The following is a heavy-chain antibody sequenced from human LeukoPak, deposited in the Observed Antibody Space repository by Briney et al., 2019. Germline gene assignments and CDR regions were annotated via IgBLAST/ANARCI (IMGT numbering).Heavy chain of an antibody. CDR1: GFTFSDYS. Sequence: GGSLRLSCAASGFTFSDYSMNWVRQAPGKGLEWVSVIYSGGSTYYADSVKGRFTISRDNSKNTLYLQMNSLRAEDTAVYYCARDFGVTGTTGWGQGTLVTVSS. J-gene: IGHJ4*02. V-gene: IGHV3-53*01. D-gene: IGHD1-20*01. CDR3: ARDFGVTGTTG. CDR2: IYSGGST.